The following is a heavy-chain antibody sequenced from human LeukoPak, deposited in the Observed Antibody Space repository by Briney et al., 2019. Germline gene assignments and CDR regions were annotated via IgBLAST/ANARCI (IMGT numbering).Heavy chain of an antibody. CDR1: GFTFSSYS. D-gene: IGHD3-10*01. V-gene: IGHV3-48*04. Sequence: GGSLRLSCAASGFTFSSYSMNWVRQAPGKGLEWVSYISSSSSTIYYADSVKGRFIISRDNAKNSLYLQMNSLRAEDTAVYYCARASEVLWFGEFDYWGQGTLVTVSS. J-gene: IGHJ4*02. CDR2: ISSSSSTI. CDR3: ARASEVLWFGEFDY.